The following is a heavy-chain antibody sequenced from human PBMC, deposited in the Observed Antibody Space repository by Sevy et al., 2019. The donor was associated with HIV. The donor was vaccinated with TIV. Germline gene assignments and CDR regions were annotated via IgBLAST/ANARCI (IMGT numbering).Heavy chain of an antibody. D-gene: IGHD1-26*01. J-gene: IGHJ4*02. CDR1: GFTFRDYP. Sequence: AGSLRLSCAASGFTFRDYPMNWIRQAPGKGLEWLSYISRASDSIYYADSVMGRFTVSRDNAKNSLYLQMDRLSDEDTAIYYCASEHTGSFPDFWGQGTLVTVSS. CDR2: ISRASDSI. V-gene: IGHV3-48*02. CDR3: ASEHTGSFPDF.